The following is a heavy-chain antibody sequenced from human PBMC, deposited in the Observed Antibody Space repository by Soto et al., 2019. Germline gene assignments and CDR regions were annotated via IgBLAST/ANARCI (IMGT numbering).Heavy chain of an antibody. Sequence: QVQLVQSGPEVKMPGSSVKVSCKASRDTFNSYTMNWVRQAPGQELQWMGRTIPILAMPNYALKFQGRVTITADKATTTAYMELSRLRWADTAVYYCAASYGAGSRAFDYWGQGTLVTVSS. V-gene: IGHV1-69*02. J-gene: IGHJ4*02. D-gene: IGHD3-10*01. CDR1: RDTFNSYT. CDR3: AASYGAGSRAFDY. CDR2: TIPILAMP.